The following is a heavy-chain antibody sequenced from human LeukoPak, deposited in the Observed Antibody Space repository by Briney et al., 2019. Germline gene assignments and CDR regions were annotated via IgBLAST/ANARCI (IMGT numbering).Heavy chain of an antibody. CDR1: GGSISSGDYY. CDR2: IYHTGSF. CDR3: ASMGATWGFDY. V-gene: IGHV4-30-4*01. J-gene: IGHJ4*02. D-gene: IGHD1-26*01. Sequence: SETLSLTCTVSGGSISSGDYYWSWIRQPPGKGLEWIGFIYHTGSFHYNPSLKSRVTISVDTSKNQFSLNLRSVTAADTAVYYCASMGATWGFDYWGQGTLVTVSS.